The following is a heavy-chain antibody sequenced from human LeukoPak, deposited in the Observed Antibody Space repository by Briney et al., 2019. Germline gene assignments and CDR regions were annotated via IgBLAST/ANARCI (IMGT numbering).Heavy chain of an antibody. CDR2: ISSSSSYI. V-gene: IGHV3-21*01. J-gene: IGHJ4*02. CDR3: ARDHVTIFGVVTFDY. Sequence: GGSPRLSCAASGFTFSSYSMNWVRQAPGKGLEWVSSISSSSSYIYYGDSVKGRFTISRDNAKNSLYLQMNSLRAEDTAVYFCARDHVTIFGVVTFDYWGQGTLVTVSS. CDR1: GFTFSSYS. D-gene: IGHD3-3*01.